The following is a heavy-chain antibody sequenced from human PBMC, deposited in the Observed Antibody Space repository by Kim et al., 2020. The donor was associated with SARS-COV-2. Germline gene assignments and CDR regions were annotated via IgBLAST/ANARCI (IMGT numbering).Heavy chain of an antibody. CDR1: GFNFEIYS. J-gene: IGHJ4*02. Sequence: GGSLRLSCAASGFNFEIYSMNWVRQAPGKRLEWISYINRDEITHYADSVRGRFIISRDNADNSVYLQMNGLRDDTAIYYCARSTDGYYDYWGPGTLVTVS. CDR3: ARSTDGYYDY. D-gene: IGHD3-22*01. CDR2: INRDEIT. V-gene: IGHV3-48*02.